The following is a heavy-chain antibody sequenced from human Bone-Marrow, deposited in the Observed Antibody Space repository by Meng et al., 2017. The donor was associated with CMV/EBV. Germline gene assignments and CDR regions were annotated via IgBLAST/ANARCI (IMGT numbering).Heavy chain of an antibody. CDR1: GFTFSSYG. Sequence: GALRLSCAASGFTFSSYGMHWVRQAPGKGLEWVSSISSTSDYIDYADSLKGRFTISRDNAKNSLYLQMNSLRAEDTAAYYCARGPLYSISSGTYYFGMDVWGQGTTVTVSS. CDR3: ARGPLYSISSGTYYFGMDV. CDR2: ISSTSDYI. D-gene: IGHD6-6*01. J-gene: IGHJ6*02. V-gene: IGHV3-21*01.